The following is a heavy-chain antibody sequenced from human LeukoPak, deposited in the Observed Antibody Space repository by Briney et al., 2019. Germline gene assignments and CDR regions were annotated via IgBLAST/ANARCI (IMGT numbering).Heavy chain of an antibody. CDR2: ISGSGGST. V-gene: IGHV3-23*01. CDR3: AKDRDQQQLVLQNFDY. J-gene: IGHJ4*02. Sequence: GGSLRLSCAASGFTVSSNYMSWVRQAPGKGLEWVSAISGSGGSTYYADSVKGRFTISRDNSKNTLYLQMNSLRAEDTAVYYCAKDRDQQQLVLQNFDYWGQGTLVTVSS. D-gene: IGHD6-13*01. CDR1: GFTVSSNY.